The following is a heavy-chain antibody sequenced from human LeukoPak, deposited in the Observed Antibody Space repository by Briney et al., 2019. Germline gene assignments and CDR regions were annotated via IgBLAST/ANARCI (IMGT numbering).Heavy chain of an antibody. J-gene: IGHJ5*02. CDR3: ARPRQGDWFEP. D-gene: IGHD3-16*01. CDR2: IWPGDSDT. V-gene: IGHV5-51*01. CDR1: GSPFTTYW. Sequence: GESLKISCQASGSPFTTYWIGWVRPMPGKGLEWMGVIWPGDSDTRYSPSFQGQVTISVDKSITTAYLQWSSLKASDSAMYYCARPRQGDWFEPWGQGTLVTVSS.